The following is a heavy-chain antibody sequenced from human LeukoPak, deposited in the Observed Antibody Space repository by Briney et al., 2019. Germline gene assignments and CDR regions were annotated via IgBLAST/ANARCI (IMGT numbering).Heavy chain of an antibody. CDR1: GFTFSSYG. CDR2: IWYDGSNK. J-gene: IGHJ4*02. Sequence: GGSLRLSCAASGFTFSSYGMHWVRQAPGKGLEWVAVIWYDGSNKYYADSVKGRFTISRDNSKNTLYLQMNSLRAEDTAVYYCARNRGQWLVTVMDYWGQGTLVTVSS. D-gene: IGHD6-19*01. V-gene: IGHV3-33*01. CDR3: ARNRGQWLVTVMDY.